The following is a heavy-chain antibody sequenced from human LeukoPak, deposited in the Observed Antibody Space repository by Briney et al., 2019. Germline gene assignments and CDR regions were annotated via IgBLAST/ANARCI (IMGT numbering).Heavy chain of an antibody. V-gene: IGHV5-51*01. CDR1: GYSFTSYW. D-gene: IGHD6-13*01. Sequence: GESLKISCKGSGYSFTSYWIGWVRQMPGKGLEWMGIIYPGDSDTRYSPSFQGQVTISADKSISTAYLQWSSLKASDTAMYYCARSPRARGSWNGMDVWGQGTTVTVSS. J-gene: IGHJ6*02. CDR2: IYPGDSDT. CDR3: ARSPRARGSWNGMDV.